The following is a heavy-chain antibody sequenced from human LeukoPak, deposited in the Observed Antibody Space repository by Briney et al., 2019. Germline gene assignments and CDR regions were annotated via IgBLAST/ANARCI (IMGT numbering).Heavy chain of an antibody. CDR3: ARDYWGLDY. Sequence: SQTLSLTCTVSGGSISSGSYYWSWIRQPAGKGLEWIGRIYTSGSTNYNPSLKSRVTISVDTSKNQFSLKLSSVTAADTAVYYCARDYWGLDYWGQGTLVTVS. D-gene: IGHD2-21*01. V-gene: IGHV4-61*02. J-gene: IGHJ4*02. CDR2: IYTSGST. CDR1: GGSISSGSYY.